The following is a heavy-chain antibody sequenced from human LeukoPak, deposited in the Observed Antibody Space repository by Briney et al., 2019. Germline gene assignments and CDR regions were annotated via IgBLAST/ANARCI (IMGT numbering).Heavy chain of an antibody. V-gene: IGHV3-23*01. CDR3: AKGPSGYDFGYYYYMDV. J-gene: IGHJ6*03. D-gene: IGHD5-12*01. Sequence: GGSLRLSCAASGFTFSTYAMSWVRQAPGKGLEWVSGISGSGGSTYYADSVKGRFTISRDNSKNTLYLQMNSLRAEDTAVYYCAKGPSGYDFGYYYYMDVWDKGTTVTVSS. CDR2: ISGSGGST. CDR1: GFTFSTYA.